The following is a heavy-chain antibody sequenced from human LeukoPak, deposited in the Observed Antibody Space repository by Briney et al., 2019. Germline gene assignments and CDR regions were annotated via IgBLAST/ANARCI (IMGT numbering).Heavy chain of an antibody. J-gene: IGHJ4*02. CDR3: TTRRQDGW. CDR1: GFTFSDAW. Sequence: GGSLRLSCVASGFTFSDAWMSWVRQAPGKGLEWVGRIKSKIEGGTIDYGAPVKGRFTISRDDSRNTLYLQMNSLKTEDTAVYYCTTRRQDGWWGKGTPFTVS. CDR2: IKSKIEGGTI. D-gene: IGHD2-15*01. V-gene: IGHV3-15*01.